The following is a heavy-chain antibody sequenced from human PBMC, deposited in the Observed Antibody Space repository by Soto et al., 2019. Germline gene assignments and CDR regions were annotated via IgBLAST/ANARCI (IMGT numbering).Heavy chain of an antibody. D-gene: IGHD6-19*01. CDR3: AKFRGGSYTDLDY. V-gene: IGHV3-23*01. Sequence: EVQLLESGGGLVQPGGSLRLSCAASAFTFSDHAMSWVRQAPGEGLEWVSGISSTGGTTYYAGSVKGRFTISRDNSKNTLYLQMDSLRAEGTAVYYCAKFRGGSYTDLDYWGQGPLVTVSS. CDR1: AFTFSDHA. J-gene: IGHJ4*02. CDR2: ISSTGGTT.